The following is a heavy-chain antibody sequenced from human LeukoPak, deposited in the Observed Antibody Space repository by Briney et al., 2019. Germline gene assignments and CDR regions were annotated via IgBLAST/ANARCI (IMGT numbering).Heavy chain of an antibody. D-gene: IGHD1-26*01. CDR3: TGVLDRSYYYSWVPDY. J-gene: IGHJ4*02. Sequence: GGSLRLSCTASGFNFGDYGIHWVRQAPGKGLEWVGFIRSKGYGGTPEYAASVKARFSISRDDSKFSRDDSNSIAYLQMNSLKTEDTAVYYCTGVLDRSYYYSWVPDYWGQGTLVTVSS. CDR1: GFNFGDYG. CDR2: IRSKGYGGTP. V-gene: IGHV3-49*04.